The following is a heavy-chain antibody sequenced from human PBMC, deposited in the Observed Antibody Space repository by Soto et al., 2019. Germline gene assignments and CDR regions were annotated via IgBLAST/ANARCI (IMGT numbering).Heavy chain of an antibody. Sequence: SVKVSCKASGGTFSSYAISWVRQAPGQGLEWMGGIIPIFGTANYAQKFQGRVTITADESTSTAYMELSSLRSEDTAVYYCARDRVVVPAARYYYYYYGMDVWGQGTTVTVSS. J-gene: IGHJ6*02. CDR3: ARDRVVVPAARYYYYYYGMDV. CDR1: GGTFSSYA. D-gene: IGHD2-2*01. V-gene: IGHV1-69*13. CDR2: IIPIFGTA.